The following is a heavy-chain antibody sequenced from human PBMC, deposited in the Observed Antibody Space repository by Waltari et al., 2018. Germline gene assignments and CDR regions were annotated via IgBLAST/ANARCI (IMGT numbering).Heavy chain of an antibody. Sequence: EEQLLESGGGLVQPGDSLRLSCAGSGFRFSNYWMNWVRQAPGKGLVWVVLIRDDGQSISYADSVKGRFTISRDNAKNTVYLQMKRLRVEDTAVYYCARLAPRTYRSPVPGRHYYYGMDVWGQGTTVTVSS. CDR1: GFRFSNYW. J-gene: IGHJ6*02. CDR3: ARLAPRTYRSPVPGRHYYYGMDV. CDR2: IRDDGQSI. V-gene: IGHV3-74*01. D-gene: IGHD3-10*01.